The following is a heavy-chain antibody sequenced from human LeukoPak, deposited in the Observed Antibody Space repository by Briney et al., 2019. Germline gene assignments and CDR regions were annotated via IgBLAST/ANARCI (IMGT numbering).Heavy chain of an antibody. D-gene: IGHD3-10*01. V-gene: IGHV4-4*07. CDR1: GGSISNSY. CDR3: ARGLREFGYYYYHMDV. CDR2: IYTSGST. J-gene: IGHJ6*03. Sequence: SETLSLTCTVSGGSISNSYWSWIRQPAGKGLEWIGRIYTSGSTNYNPSLKSRVTISADTSKNQFSLKLRSVTAADTAVYYCARGLREFGYYYYHMDVWGKGTTVTVSS.